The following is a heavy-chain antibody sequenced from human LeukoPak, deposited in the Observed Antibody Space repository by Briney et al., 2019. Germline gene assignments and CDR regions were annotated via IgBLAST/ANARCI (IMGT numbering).Heavy chain of an antibody. D-gene: IGHD2-15*01. CDR1: RFSVSDYT. J-gene: IGHJ4*02. CDR3: ARDRRATPMYFFDF. Sequence: PGGSLRLSCAASRFSVSDYTICWVRQLPGKGLEWVSGIRHSGVDSSYADSVKGRFTISRDNSKNMPYLQMNSLRDDDTGVYYCARDRRATPMYFFDFWGQGTPVTVSS. V-gene: IGHV3-23*01. CDR2: IRHSGVDS.